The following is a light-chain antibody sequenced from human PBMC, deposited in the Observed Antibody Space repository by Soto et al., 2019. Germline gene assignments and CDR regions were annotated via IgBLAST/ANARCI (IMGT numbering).Light chain of an antibody. CDR1: PSISTW. CDR2: DAS. CDR3: QHYKSYSEA. Sequence: DIQMTQSPSSLSASEVDRVSITSRASPSISTWLAWYQQQPGGAPRILIYDASSLQSGVPSRFSGNGSGTEFTLTISSLQPDDFATYYCQHYKSYSEAFGQGTKV. J-gene: IGKJ1*01. V-gene: IGKV1-5*01.